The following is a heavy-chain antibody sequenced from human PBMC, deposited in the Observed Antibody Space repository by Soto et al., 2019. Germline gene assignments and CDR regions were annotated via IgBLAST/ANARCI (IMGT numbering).Heavy chain of an antibody. Sequence: GGSLRLSCAASGFTFRDFWIHWVRQVPGKGLMWVSRVDNDGSGTSYADSVKGRFTISRDNSKNTLYLQMNSLRAEDTAVYYCAKDTDSKGTRFYWGQGTLVTVSS. V-gene: IGHV3-74*01. D-gene: IGHD3-22*01. CDR1: GFTFRDFW. J-gene: IGHJ4*02. CDR3: AKDTDSKGTRFY. CDR2: VDNDGSGT.